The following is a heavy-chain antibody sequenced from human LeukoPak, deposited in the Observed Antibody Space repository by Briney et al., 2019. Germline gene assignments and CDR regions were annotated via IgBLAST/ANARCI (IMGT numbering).Heavy chain of an antibody. Sequence: SVKVSCKASGATFTNYAISWVRQATGQGLEWMGGIIPIFATANYAQRFQGRVTITADKSTSTANMELSSLRSEDTALYYCASGLRLGELSLSMDYWGQGALVTVSA. V-gene: IGHV1-69*06. CDR3: ASGLRLGELSLSMDY. D-gene: IGHD3-16*01. CDR2: IIPIFATA. CDR1: GATFTNYA. J-gene: IGHJ4*02.